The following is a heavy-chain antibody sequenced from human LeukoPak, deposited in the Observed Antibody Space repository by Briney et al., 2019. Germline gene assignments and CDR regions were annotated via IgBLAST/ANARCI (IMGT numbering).Heavy chain of an antibody. CDR3: ARDRQIVVVTAILN. V-gene: IGHV3-30-3*01. D-gene: IGHD2-21*02. CDR2: ISYDGSNK. J-gene: IGHJ4*02. CDR1: GFTFSSYA. Sequence: PGRSLRLSCAASGFTFSSYAMHWVRQAPGKGLEWVAVISYDGSNKYYADSVKGRFTISRDNSKNTLYLQMNSLRAEDTAVYYCARDRQIVVVTAILNWGQGTLVTVSS.